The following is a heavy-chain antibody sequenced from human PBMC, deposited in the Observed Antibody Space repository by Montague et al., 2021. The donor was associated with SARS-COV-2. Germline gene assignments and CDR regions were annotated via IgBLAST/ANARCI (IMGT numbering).Heavy chain of an antibody. J-gene: IGHJ5*02. V-gene: IGHV4-59*05. D-gene: IGHD3-9*01. CDR2: IYYSGST. Sequence: SETLSLTCTVSGGSISSYYWSWIWQPPGKGLERIGSIYYSGSTYYNPSLKSRVTISVDTSKNRFSLKLSFVTAADTAVYYCARPVSYYDILSSSTNWFDPWGRGTLVTVSS. CDR1: GGSISSYY. CDR3: ARPVSYYDILSSSTNWFDP.